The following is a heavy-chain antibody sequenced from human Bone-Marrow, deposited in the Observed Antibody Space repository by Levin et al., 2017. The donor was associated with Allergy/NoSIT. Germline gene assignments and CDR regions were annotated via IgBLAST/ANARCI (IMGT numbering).Heavy chain of an antibody. Sequence: GGSLRLSCAASGFTVSSNYMSWVRQAPGKGLEWVSVIYSGGSTYYADSVKGRFTISRDNSKNTLYLQMNSLRAEDTAVYYCARENVHDYGDYVSANWFDPWGQGTLVTVSS. J-gene: IGHJ5*02. D-gene: IGHD4-17*01. CDR2: IYSGGST. V-gene: IGHV3-53*01. CDR3: ARENVHDYGDYVSANWFDP. CDR1: GFTVSSNY.